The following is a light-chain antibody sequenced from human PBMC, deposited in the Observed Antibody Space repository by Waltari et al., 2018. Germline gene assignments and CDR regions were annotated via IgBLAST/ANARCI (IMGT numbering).Light chain of an antibody. Sequence: SSELTQDPAVSVALGQTVRITCQGDSLRSYYASWYQQKPGQAPVLVIYGKNNRPSGIPDRFSGSSSGNTASLTITGAQAEDEADYYCNSRDSSGNLPEVFGGGTKLTVL. CDR1: SLRSYY. CDR3: NSRDSSGNLPEV. J-gene: IGLJ2*01. CDR2: GKN. V-gene: IGLV3-19*01.